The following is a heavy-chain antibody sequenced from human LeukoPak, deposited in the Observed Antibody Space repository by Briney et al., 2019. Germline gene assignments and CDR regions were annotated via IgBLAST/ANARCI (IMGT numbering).Heavy chain of an antibody. J-gene: IGHJ6*02. CDR1: GFTFSSYW. D-gene: IGHD3-10*01. V-gene: IGHV3-7*05. Sequence: PGGSLRLSCAASGFTFSSYWMSWVRQAPGKGLEWVANIKQDGSEKYYVDSVKGRFTISRDNAKNSLYLQMNSLRAEDTAVYYCAGAYYYGSGSYYGMDVWGQGTTVTVSS. CDR2: IKQDGSEK. CDR3: AGAYYYGSGSYYGMDV.